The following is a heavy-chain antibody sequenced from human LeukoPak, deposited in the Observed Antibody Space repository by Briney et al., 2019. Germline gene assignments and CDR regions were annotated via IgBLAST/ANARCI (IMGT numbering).Heavy chain of an antibody. CDR2: ISRSSRAI. D-gene: IGHD6-13*01. J-gene: IGHJ6*03. Sequence: GGSLRLSCEASGFSLDSYAMSWIRQAPGRGLEYIAYISRSSRAINYAESVRGRFTVSRDNARNSLYLQMNGLRAEDTAVYHCAGDPSVGSTWYYYVDVWGKGTTVTVSS. CDR3: AGDPSVGSTWYYYVDV. V-gene: IGHV3-48*04. CDR1: GFSLDSYA.